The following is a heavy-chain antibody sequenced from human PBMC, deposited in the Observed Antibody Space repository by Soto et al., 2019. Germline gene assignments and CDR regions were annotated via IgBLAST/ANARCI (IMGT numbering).Heavy chain of an antibody. V-gene: IGHV3-7*05. J-gene: IGHJ4*02. D-gene: IGHD5-18*01. Sequence: GGSLRLSCAASGFTFISYWMSWGRQAPWKGLEWVANIKQDGSEKYYVDSVKGRFTISRDNAKNSLYLQMNSLRAEDTAVYYCARGSPQVQLWLRPPNFDYWGQGTLVTVSS. CDR3: ARGSPQVQLWLRPPNFDY. CDR1: GFTFISYW. CDR2: IKQDGSEK.